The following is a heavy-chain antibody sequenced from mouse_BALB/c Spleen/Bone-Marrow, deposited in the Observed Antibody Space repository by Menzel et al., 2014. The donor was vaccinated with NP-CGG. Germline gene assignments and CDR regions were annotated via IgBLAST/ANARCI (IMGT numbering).Heavy chain of an antibody. Sequence: VQLQQSGAEFVKPGASVKLSCKASGYTFTSYWMHWVKQRPGRGLEWIGEIDPSDSYTNYNQKFKGKATLTVDKSSSTAYMQLSSLTSEDSAVYYCARRELGPRWFTYWGQGTLVTVSA. J-gene: IGHJ3*01. CDR1: GYTFTSYW. CDR2: IDPSDSYT. D-gene: IGHD3-1*01. CDR3: ARRELGPRWFTY. V-gene: IGHV1-69*02.